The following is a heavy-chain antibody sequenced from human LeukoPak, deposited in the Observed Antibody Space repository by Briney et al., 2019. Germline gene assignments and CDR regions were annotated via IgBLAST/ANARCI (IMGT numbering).Heavy chain of an antibody. CDR2: ISGSGGST. CDR3: AKDLALTYYYDSSGYYYYYYGMDV. J-gene: IGHJ6*02. Sequence: TGGSLRLSCAASGFTFSSYAMSWVRQAPGKGLEWVSAISGSGGSTYYADSVKGRFTISRDNSKNTLYLQMNSLRAEDTAVYYCAKDLALTYYYDSSGYYYYYYGMDVWGQGTTVTVSS. CDR1: GFTFSSYA. D-gene: IGHD3-22*01. V-gene: IGHV3-23*01.